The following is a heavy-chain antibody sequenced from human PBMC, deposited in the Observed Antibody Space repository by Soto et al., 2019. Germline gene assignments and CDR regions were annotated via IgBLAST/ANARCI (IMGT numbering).Heavy chain of an antibody. Sequence: EVQLVESGGGLVLPGGSLRLSCAASGFTFSRYWMHWVRQAPGKGLVWVSRISSYGSDTHYADSVKGRFTISRDNAKNTLQLQMNSLRADDTAVYYCASNYAYAEGYYWYGIDVWGQGTTVTVSS. CDR1: GFTFSRYW. CDR2: ISSYGSDT. V-gene: IGHV3-74*01. CDR3: ASNYAYAEGYYWYGIDV. J-gene: IGHJ6*02. D-gene: IGHD3-16*01.